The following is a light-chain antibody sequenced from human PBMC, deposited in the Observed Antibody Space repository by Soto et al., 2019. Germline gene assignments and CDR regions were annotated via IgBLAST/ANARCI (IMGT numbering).Light chain of an antibody. CDR1: QGISTY. V-gene: IGKV1-39*01. J-gene: IGKJ1*01. CDR3: QQSYSTWT. Sequence: DIRMTQSPSSLSASDGDGVTITCRASQGISTYLNWYQQKPGKAPKVLIYAASSLQSGVPSRFSGSGSGTDFTLTISSLQPEDFVTYYCQQSYSTWTFGQGTKVDIK. CDR2: AAS.